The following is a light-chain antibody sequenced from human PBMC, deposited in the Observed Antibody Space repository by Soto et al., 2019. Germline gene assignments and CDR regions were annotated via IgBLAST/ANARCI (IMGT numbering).Light chain of an antibody. Sequence: EIVMTQSPGTLSLSPGERATLSCRASQNVNSNHIAWYQQKPGQAPRLLIYGPSSRATGIPGRFSGSGSGTDFTLTISRLEPEDFAVYFCHQFGSSPQTFGHGTMVDIK. J-gene: IGKJ1*01. V-gene: IGKV3-20*01. CDR2: GPS. CDR1: QNVNSNH. CDR3: HQFGSSPQT.